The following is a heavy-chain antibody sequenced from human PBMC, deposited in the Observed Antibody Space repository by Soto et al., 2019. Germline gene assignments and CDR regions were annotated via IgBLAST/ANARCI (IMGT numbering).Heavy chain of an antibody. D-gene: IGHD6-19*01. CDR3: ASDRSSGWGQGYGMDV. V-gene: IGHV4-59*01. CDR1: GGSISTYY. Sequence: SETLSLTCTVSGGSISTYYWSWIRQPPGKGLEWIGYIYYSGSTSYNPSLKSRVTISVDTSKNQFSLKLRSVTAADTAVYYCASDRSSGWGQGYGMDVWGQGTTVTVSS. CDR2: IYYSGST. J-gene: IGHJ6*02.